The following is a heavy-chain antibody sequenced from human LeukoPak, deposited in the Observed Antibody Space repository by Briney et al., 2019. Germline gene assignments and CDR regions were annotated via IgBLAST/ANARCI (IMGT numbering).Heavy chain of an antibody. Sequence: GRSLRLSCAASRFTFSSYGMHWVRQAPGKGLEWVSAIGGRSGSTYYTDSVKGRFTISRDNSKNTLYLQMNSLRDEDTALYYCAKGQGLAAAGMDYWGQGTLVTVSS. J-gene: IGHJ4*02. V-gene: IGHV3-23*01. CDR2: IGGRSGST. CDR3: AKGQGLAAAGMDY. CDR1: RFTFSSYG. D-gene: IGHD6-13*01.